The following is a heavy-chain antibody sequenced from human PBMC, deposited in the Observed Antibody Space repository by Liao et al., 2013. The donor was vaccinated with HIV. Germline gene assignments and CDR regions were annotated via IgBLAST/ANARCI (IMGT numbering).Heavy chain of an antibody. CDR1: GGSISTYY. CDR2: IYYSGST. V-gene: IGHV4-59*01. CDR3: AREDYYYYMDV. J-gene: IGHJ6*03. Sequence: QVQLQESGPGLVKPSETLSLTCIVSGGSISTYYWSWIRQPPGKGLEWIGYIYYSGSTNYNPSLKSRVTISVDTSKNQFSLKLSSVTAADTAVYYCAREDYYYYMDVWGQRDHGHRLL.